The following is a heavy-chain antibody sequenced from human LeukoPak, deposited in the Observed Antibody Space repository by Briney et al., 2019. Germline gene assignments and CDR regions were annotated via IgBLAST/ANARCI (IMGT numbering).Heavy chain of an antibody. CDR1: GYTFTGYY. D-gene: IGHD4-17*01. CDR2: INPNSGGT. Sequence: ASVKVSCKASGYTFTGYYMHWVRQAPGQGLEWTGRINPNSGGTNYAQKFQGRVTMTRDTSISTAYMELSRLRSDDTAVYYCARDPYGDYYMDYWGQGTLVTVSS. J-gene: IGHJ4*02. V-gene: IGHV1-2*06. CDR3: ARDPYGDYYMDY.